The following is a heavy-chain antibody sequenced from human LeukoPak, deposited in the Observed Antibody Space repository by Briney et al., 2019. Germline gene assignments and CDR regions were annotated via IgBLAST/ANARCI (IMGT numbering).Heavy chain of an antibody. J-gene: IGHJ3*02. V-gene: IGHV1-18*01. CDR1: GYTFINYG. CDR2: ISAYTGST. D-gene: IGHD1-26*01. CDR3: ARTVGATGAFDI. Sequence: GASVKVSCKASGYTFINYGLTWVRQAPGQGVEWMGWISAYTGSTNYAQKLQGRVTMPTDPSTSTAYMDLRNLRSDDTAVYYCARTVGATGAFDIWGQGTMVIVSS.